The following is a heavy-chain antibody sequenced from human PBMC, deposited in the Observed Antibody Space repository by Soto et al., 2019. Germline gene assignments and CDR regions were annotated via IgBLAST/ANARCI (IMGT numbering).Heavy chain of an antibody. Sequence: GASLKISCKGSGYSFTSYWIGWVRQMPGKGLEWMGIIYPGDSDTRYSPSFQGQVTISADKSISTAYLQWSSLKASDTAMYYCASTSRAARFWYGMDVWGQGTTVTVSS. V-gene: IGHV5-51*01. CDR1: GYSFTSYW. D-gene: IGHD6-6*01. J-gene: IGHJ6*02. CDR2: IYPGDSDT. CDR3: ASTSRAARFWYGMDV.